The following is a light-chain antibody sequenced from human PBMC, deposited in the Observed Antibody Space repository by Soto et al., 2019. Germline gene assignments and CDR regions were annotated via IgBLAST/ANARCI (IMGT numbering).Light chain of an antibody. J-gene: IGKJ4*01. V-gene: IGKV3-15*01. CDR2: GAS. CDR3: QQYNDWPPVT. CDR1: QSVSSN. Sequence: EIVMTQSPGTLSVSPGERATLSGRASQSVSSNLAWYQQKPGQAPRLLIYGASTRATGIPARFSGRGSGTAFTLTISSLQSEDFAVYYCQQYNDWPPVTFGGGTKVEIK.